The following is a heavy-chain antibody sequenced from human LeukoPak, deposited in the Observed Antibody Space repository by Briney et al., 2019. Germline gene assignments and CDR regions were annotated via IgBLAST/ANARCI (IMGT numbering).Heavy chain of an antibody. CDR2: INHSGSI. Sequence: SETLSLTCAVYGGSFSGYYWSWIRQTPGKGLEWIGEINHSGSINYNPSLNSRVSISVDTSKNQLSLKLSSVTAADTAVYYCARREGYNFDYWGQGTLVTVSS. V-gene: IGHV4-34*01. CDR3: ARREGYNFDY. D-gene: IGHD5-24*01. CDR1: GGSFSGYY. J-gene: IGHJ4*02.